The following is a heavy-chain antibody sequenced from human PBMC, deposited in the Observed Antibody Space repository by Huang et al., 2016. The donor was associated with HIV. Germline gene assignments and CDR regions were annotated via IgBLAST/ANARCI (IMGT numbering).Heavy chain of an antibody. D-gene: IGHD2-15*01. CDR3: AKESRWFSDFDQ. Sequence: QVQLVESGGGVVQPGTSLRLSCAASGFIFSNFAMHWVRQAPGKGLEWVAVSSYDGRRDRYSDSAKGRFTISRDNDKNTLSLEMNRLRQDDTAVYYCAKESRWFSDFDQWGQGTLVTVSS. V-gene: IGHV3-30*04. CDR2: SSYDGRRD. J-gene: IGHJ5*02. CDR1: GFIFSNFA.